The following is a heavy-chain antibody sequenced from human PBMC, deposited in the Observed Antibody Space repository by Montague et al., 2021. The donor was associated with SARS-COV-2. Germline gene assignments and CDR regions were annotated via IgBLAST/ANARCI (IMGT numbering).Heavy chain of an antibody. CDR3: ARGRRITFGGVIEWSSTFDS. Sequence: SETLSLTCTVSGGPISSYYWSWIRQPPGKGLEWIGDIYYSGSTXXXPSXXXPATISVDTSKNQFSLTLSSLTAADTAAYYCARGRRITFGGVIEWSSTFDSWGQGTLVTVSS. J-gene: IGHJ4*02. CDR2: IYYSGST. V-gene: IGHV4-59*01. CDR1: GGPISSYY. D-gene: IGHD3-16*02.